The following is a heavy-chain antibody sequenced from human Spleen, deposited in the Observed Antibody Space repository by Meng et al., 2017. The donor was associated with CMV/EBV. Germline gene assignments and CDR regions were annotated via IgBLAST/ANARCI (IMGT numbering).Heavy chain of an antibody. D-gene: IGHD3-3*01. CDR3: VRVGVAPGDY. Sequence: GESLKISCAASGFTFSSYSMNWVRQAPGKGLEWVSSISSSSSYIYYADSVKGRFTISRDNAKNSLYLQMNSLRAEDTAFYHCVRVGVAPGDYWGQGALVTVSS. CDR1: GFTFSSYS. V-gene: IGHV3-21*04. J-gene: IGHJ4*02. CDR2: ISSSSSYI.